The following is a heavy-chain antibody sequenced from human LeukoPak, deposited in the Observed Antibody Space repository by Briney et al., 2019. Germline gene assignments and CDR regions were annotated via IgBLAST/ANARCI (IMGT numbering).Heavy chain of an antibody. CDR2: IYYSGST. J-gene: IGHJ4*02. V-gene: IGHV4-31*03. CDR1: AGSISSSSHH. D-gene: IGHD3-10*01. Sequence: SETLSLTCTVSAGSISSSSHHWGWIRQSPGKGLEWIGYIYYSGSTYYNPSLKSRVTISVDTSKNQFSLKLSSVTAADTAVYYCASYYGWYFDYWGQGTLVTVSS. CDR3: ASYYGWYFDY.